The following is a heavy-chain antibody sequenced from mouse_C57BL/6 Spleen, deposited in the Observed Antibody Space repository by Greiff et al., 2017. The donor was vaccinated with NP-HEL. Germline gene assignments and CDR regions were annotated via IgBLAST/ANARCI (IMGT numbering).Heavy chain of an antibody. Sequence: QLQQPGAELVRPGSSVKLSCKASGYTFTSYWMHWVKQRPIQGLEWIGNIDPSDSETHYNQKFKDKATLTVDKSSSTAYMQLSSLTSEDSAVYYCARGNPYYAMDYWGQGTSVTVSS. V-gene: IGHV1-52*01. D-gene: IGHD2-1*01. J-gene: IGHJ4*01. CDR2: IDPSDSET. CDR1: GYTFTSYW. CDR3: ARGNPYYAMDY.